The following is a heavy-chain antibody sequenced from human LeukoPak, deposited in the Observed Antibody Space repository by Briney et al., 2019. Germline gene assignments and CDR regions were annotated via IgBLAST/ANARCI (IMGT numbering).Heavy chain of an antibody. V-gene: IGHV3-66*02. D-gene: IGHD3-22*01. J-gene: IGHJ6*02. CDR3: ARSDYYDSSGYYYP. Sequence: GGSLRLSCAASGFTVSSNYMSWVRQAPGKGLEWVSVIYSGGSTYYADSVKGRFTISRDNSKNTLYLQMNSLRAEDTAVYYCARSDYYDSSGYYYPWGQGTTVTVSS. CDR1: GFTVSSNY. CDR2: IYSGGST.